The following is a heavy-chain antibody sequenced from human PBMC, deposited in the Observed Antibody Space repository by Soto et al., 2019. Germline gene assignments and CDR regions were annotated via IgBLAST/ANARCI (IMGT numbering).Heavy chain of an antibody. CDR1: GYTFTGYY. CDR2: INPNSGGT. Sequence: ASVKVSCKASGYTFTGYYMHWVRQAPGQGLEWMGWINPNSGGTNYAQKFQGWVTMTRDTSISTAYMGPSRLRSDDTAVYYCARDSGSYYYGMDVWGQGTTVTVSS. CDR3: ARDSGSYYYGMDV. V-gene: IGHV1-2*04. J-gene: IGHJ6*02. D-gene: IGHD1-26*01.